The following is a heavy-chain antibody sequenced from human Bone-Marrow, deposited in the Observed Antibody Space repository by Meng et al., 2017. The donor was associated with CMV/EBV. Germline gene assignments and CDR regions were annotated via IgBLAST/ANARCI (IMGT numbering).Heavy chain of an antibody. CDR1: GYTLTEFS. CDR2: FDPEDGET. Sequence: ASVKVSCKVSGYTLTEFSMHWVRQAPGKGLEWMGGFDPEDGETIYAQKFQGRVTMTEDTSTDTAYMELSSLRSEDTAVYYCATDLRQGVRAYYYYYGMDVWGQGPTDPVPS. D-gene: IGHD3-10*01. V-gene: IGHV1-24*01. CDR3: ATDLRQGVRAYYYYYGMDV. J-gene: IGHJ6*02.